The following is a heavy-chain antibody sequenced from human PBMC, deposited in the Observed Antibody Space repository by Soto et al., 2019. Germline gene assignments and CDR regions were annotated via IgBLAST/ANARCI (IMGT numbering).Heavy chain of an antibody. Sequence: GGSLRLSCAVSGFTFSDHYMDWIRQIPGSGLEWIVRTRNKANGYSTEYAASVRGRFTVSRDDSRSSLNLQMDSLRVEDTAVYYCVRATPYVGFDSWGQGALVTVSS. CDR2: TRNKANGYST. V-gene: IGHV3-72*01. D-gene: IGHD3-16*01. CDR3: VRATPYVGFDS. CDR1: GFTFSDHY. J-gene: IGHJ4*02.